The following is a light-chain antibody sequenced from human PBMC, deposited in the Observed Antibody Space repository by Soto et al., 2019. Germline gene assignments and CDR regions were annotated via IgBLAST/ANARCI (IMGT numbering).Light chain of an antibody. CDR3: QHYHIWPPSS. CDR1: KRVSSN. V-gene: IGKV3-15*01. CDR2: GAS. J-gene: IGKJ2*01. Sequence: EIVMTQYPTTLSMSQGERVTLSCRASKRVSSNLAWYQQRTGQAPRLLIYGASFRPTDIPSRFSGSGSGTEFTLTISSLQSEDFAVYYCQHYHIWPPSSVGQGTNLDIK.